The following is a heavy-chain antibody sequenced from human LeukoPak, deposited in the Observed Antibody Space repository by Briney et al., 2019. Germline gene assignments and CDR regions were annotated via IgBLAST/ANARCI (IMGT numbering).Heavy chain of an antibody. V-gene: IGHV3-23*01. D-gene: IGHD1-1*01. J-gene: IGHJ4*02. CDR1: GFTFSNYA. CDR3: AKATGNLGN. Sequence: GGSLRLSCAASGFTFSNYAMSWVRQAPGKGLEWVSSINGRGGSTYYADSVKGRFTISRDNSKNTLYLQIYTLTADDMAIYYCAKATGNLGNWGQGTQVTVSS. CDR2: INGRGGST.